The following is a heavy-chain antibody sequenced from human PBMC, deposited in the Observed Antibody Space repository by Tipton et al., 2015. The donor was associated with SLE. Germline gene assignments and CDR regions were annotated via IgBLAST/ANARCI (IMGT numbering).Heavy chain of an antibody. CDR3: ARVGYDFWSGYPL. CDR1: GFTVSSNY. J-gene: IGHJ4*02. Sequence: SLRLSCAASGFTVSSNYMSWVRQAPGKGLEWVSVIYSGGSTYYADSVKGRFTISRDNSKNTLYLQMNSLRAEDTAVYYCARVGYDFWSGYPLWGQGTLVTVSS. V-gene: IGHV3-66*01. D-gene: IGHD3-3*01. CDR2: IYSGGST.